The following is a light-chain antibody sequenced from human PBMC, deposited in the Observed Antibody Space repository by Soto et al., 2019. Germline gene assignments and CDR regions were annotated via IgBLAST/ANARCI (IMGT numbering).Light chain of an antibody. J-gene: IGKJ5*01. Sequence: EIVLTQSPATLSLSSGDRATLSCRASKSVSSYLAWYQQKPGQAPRLLIYDASNRATGIPARFSGSGSETDFTLTISSLEPEDFAVYYCQQRSSWPLISFGQGTRLEIK. CDR2: DAS. V-gene: IGKV3-11*01. CDR1: KSVSSY. CDR3: QQRSSWPLIS.